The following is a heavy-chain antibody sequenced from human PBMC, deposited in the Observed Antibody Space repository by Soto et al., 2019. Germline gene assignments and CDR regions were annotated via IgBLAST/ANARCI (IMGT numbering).Heavy chain of an antibody. V-gene: IGHV2-70*01. J-gene: IGHJ6*02. CDR2: IDWDDDK. D-gene: IGHD3-3*01. Sequence: SGPTLVNPTQTLTLTCTFSGFSLSTSGMCVSWIRQPPGKALEWLALIDWDDDKYYSTSLKTRLTISKDTSKNQVVLTMTNMDTVDTATYYCARTTYYDFWRGTYYYYGMDVWGQGTTVTVSS. CDR1: GFSLSTSGMC. CDR3: ARTTYYDFWRGTYYYYGMDV.